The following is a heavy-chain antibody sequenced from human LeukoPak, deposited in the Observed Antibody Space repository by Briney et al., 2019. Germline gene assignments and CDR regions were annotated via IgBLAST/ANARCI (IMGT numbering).Heavy chain of an antibody. CDR2: ISWNSGSI. D-gene: IGHD3-22*01. V-gene: IGHV3-9*03. CDR1: GFTFDDYA. Sequence: PGGSLRLSCAASGFTFDDYAMHWIRQAPGKGLEWVSGISWNSGSIGYADSVKGRFTISRDNAKNSLYLQMNSLRAEDMALYYCAKGSYDSSGYYNFEYWGPGTLVTVSS. J-gene: IGHJ4*02. CDR3: AKGSYDSSGYYNFEY.